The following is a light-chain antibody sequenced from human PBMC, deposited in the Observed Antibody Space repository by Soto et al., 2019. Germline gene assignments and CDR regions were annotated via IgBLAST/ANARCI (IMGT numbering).Light chain of an antibody. Sequence: AIQMTQSPSSLSASVGDRVTITCRASQGIRSELGWYQQKPGKAPKLLIYGASTLKSGVPSRFSGSGSGTDFTLTISSLQPEDFATYYCLQDSNFPWTFGQGTKVEIK. CDR1: QGIRSE. CDR3: LQDSNFPWT. V-gene: IGKV1-6*01. J-gene: IGKJ1*01. CDR2: GAS.